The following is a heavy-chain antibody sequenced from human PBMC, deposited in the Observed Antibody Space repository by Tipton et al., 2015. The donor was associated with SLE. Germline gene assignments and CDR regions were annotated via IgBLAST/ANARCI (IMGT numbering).Heavy chain of an antibody. J-gene: IGHJ4*02. CDR1: GGSISSYY. CDR2: INHSGST. Sequence: TLSLTCTVSGGSISSYYWSWIRQPPGKGLEWIGEINHSGSTNSNPSLKSRVTISVDTSKNQFSLKLGSVTAADTAVYYCARGRGYVDYWGQATLVPVSS. CDR3: ARGRGYVDY. V-gene: IGHV4-34*01.